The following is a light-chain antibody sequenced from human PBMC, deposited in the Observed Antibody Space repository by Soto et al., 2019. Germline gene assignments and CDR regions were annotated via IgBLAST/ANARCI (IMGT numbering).Light chain of an antibody. Sequence: DIQMTQSPSTLSASVGDTVTVTCRASQSVSGWLAWYQQKPGKAPKLLISDVSTLERGVPSRFSGSGSATEFTLTISGLQPDDFATYYCQQYKDYVYTFGQGTKVDIK. CDR2: DVS. J-gene: IGKJ2*01. V-gene: IGKV1-5*01. CDR3: QQYKDYVYT. CDR1: QSVSGW.